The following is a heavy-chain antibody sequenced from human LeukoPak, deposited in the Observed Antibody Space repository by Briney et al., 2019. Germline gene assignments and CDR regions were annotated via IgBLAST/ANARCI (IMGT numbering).Heavy chain of an antibody. CDR1: GFTFSSYE. V-gene: IGHV3-48*03. CDR3: SRVRDGYNSDY. CDR2: ISSSGSTI. D-gene: IGHD5-24*01. J-gene: IGHJ4*02. Sequence: PGGSLRLSCAAAGFTFSSYEMNWVRQAPGKGLEWVSYISSSGSTIYYADSVKGRLTISRDNAKNSLYLQMNSLRAEDTAVYYCSRVRDGYNSDYRGQGTLVTVSS.